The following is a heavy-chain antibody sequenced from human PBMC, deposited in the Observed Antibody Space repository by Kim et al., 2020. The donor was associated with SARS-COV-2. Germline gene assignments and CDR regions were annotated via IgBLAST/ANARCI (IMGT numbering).Heavy chain of an antibody. J-gene: IGHJ6*02. Sequence: ASVKVSCKASGYTFTSYAMHWVRQAPGQRLEWMGWINAGNGNTKYSQKFQGRVTITRDTSASTAYMELSSLRSEDTAVYYCARGAYLGYCSGGSCYPGGYYYGMDVWGQGTTVTVSS. D-gene: IGHD2-15*01. V-gene: IGHV1-3*01. CDR2: INAGNGNT. CDR3: ARGAYLGYCSGGSCYPGGYYYGMDV. CDR1: GYTFTSYA.